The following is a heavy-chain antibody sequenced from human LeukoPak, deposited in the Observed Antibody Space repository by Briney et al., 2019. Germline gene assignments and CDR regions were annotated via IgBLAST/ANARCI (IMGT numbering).Heavy chain of an antibody. CDR3: ARGKSRGSHIDY. J-gene: IGHJ4*02. CDR2: IYHSGST. D-gene: IGHD1-26*01. V-gene: IGHV4-38-2*02. Sequence: SETLSLTCTVSGYSISSGYYWGWIRQPPGKGLEWIGSIYHSGSTYYNPSLKSRVTISVDTSKNQFSLKLRSVTATDTAVYYCARGKSRGSHIDYWGQGTLVTVSS. CDR1: GYSISSGYY.